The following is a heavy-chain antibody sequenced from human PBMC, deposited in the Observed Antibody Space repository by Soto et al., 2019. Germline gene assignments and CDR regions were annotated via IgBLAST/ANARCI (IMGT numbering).Heavy chain of an antibody. CDR2: ISSSSSYI. CDR1: GFTFSSYS. CDR3: ARDDYYDSSGYLAPLDY. J-gene: IGHJ4*02. V-gene: IGHV3-21*01. D-gene: IGHD3-22*01. Sequence: GGSLRLSCAASGFTFSSYSMNWVRQAPGKGLEWVSSISSSSSYIYYADSVKGRFTISRDNAKNSLYLQMNSLRAEDTAVYYCARDDYYDSSGYLAPLDYWGQGTLVTVS.